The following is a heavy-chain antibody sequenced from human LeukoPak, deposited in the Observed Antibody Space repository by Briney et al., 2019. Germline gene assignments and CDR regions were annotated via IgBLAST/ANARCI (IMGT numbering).Heavy chain of an antibody. V-gene: IGHV3-9*01. D-gene: IGHD1-14*01. CDR1: GFIFDDYG. CDR2: ISRNNAR. CDR3: AKEDVTRKGYMDV. J-gene: IGHJ6*04. Sequence: GGSLRLSCGASGFIFDDYGMHWVRHAPGKGLEWVSGISRNNARGYAGSVRGRVTISRDNARNSLYLQMNSLREEDTALYYCAKEDVTRKGYMDVWGKGTTVTVSS.